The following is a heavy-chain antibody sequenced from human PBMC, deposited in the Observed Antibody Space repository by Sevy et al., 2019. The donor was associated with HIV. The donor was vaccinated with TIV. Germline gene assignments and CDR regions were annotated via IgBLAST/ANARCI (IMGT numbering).Heavy chain of an antibody. CDR1: GFTFSSYE. V-gene: IGHV3-30*03. J-gene: IGHJ4*02. Sequence: GGSLRLSCVASGFTFSSYEMNWVRQAPGKGLEWVAVISYDGRNNKYNVDSVKGRFTISRDNSKNTLFLQMNSLRAEDSAIYYCARDRGEILHSAFDYWGQGTLVTVSS. CDR2: ISYDGRNNK. D-gene: IGHD3-16*01. CDR3: ARDRGEILHSAFDY.